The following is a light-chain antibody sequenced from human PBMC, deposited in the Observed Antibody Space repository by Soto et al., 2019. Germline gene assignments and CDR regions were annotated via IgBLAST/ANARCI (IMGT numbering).Light chain of an antibody. V-gene: IGLV2-8*01. Sequence: QSALTQPPSASGSPGQSVTISCTGTSSDVGAYKYVSWYQQYPGKAPKIMIYEVSKRPSGVPDRFSGSKSGNTASLTVSGLQAEDEADYYCTSYVGSDIWVFGGGTKVTVL. CDR3: TSYVGSDIWV. CDR1: SSDVGAYKY. CDR2: EVS. J-gene: IGLJ3*02.